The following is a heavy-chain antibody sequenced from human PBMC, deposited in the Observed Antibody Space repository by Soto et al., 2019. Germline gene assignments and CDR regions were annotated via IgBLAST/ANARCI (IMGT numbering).Heavy chain of an antibody. CDR1: GGTISSGGYY. J-gene: IGHJ6*04. D-gene: IGHD3-10*01. CDR3: ARDCITMVRGAPHHDMNV. CDR2: IYYSGST. V-gene: IGHV4-30-4*01. Sequence: PSESLSLTGTVSGGTISSGGYYWRWIRQPPGKGLESIGYIYYSGSTFSNPAIKSRVTISLDTSKNQFPLKLSSVSSSDTAMYYCARDCITMVRGAPHHDMNVWGKGTTVTVSS.